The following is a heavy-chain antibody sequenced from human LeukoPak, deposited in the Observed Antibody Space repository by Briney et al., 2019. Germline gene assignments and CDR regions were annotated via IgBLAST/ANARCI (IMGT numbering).Heavy chain of an antibody. CDR3: ARGWGGSSWYYYYYYMDV. D-gene: IGHD6-13*01. CDR1: GGSISGFY. V-gene: IGHV4-4*07. J-gene: IGHJ6*03. CDR2: IYSSGST. Sequence: PSETLSLTCTVSGGSISGFYWSWTRQPAGKGLEWIGHIYSSGSTNYKSSLKSRVTISVDTSKNQFSLKLSSVTAADTAVYYCARGWGGSSWYYYYYYMDVWGKGTTVTVSS.